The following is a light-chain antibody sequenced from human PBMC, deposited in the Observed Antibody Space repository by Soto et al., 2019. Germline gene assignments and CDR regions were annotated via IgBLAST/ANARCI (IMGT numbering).Light chain of an antibody. J-gene: IGLJ2*01. CDR3: CSYAVGGTLL. V-gene: IGLV2-23*01. Sequence: QSVLTQPASVSGSPGQSITISCTGTSSDVGSYNLVSWYQQPPGKAPKLMIYEGGKRPSGVSNRFSGSKSGYTASLTISGLQAEDEADYYCCSYAVGGTLLFGGGTQLTVL. CDR1: SSDVGSYNL. CDR2: EGG.